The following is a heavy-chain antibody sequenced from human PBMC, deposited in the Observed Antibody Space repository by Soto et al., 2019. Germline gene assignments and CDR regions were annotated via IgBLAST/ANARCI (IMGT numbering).Heavy chain of an antibody. V-gene: IGHV3-11*01. CDR3: ARDLGGKYQLLVYFDY. CDR1: GFTFSDYY. J-gene: IGHJ4*02. CDR2: ISSSGSTI. D-gene: IGHD2-2*01. Sequence: ESGGGLVQPGGSLRLSCAASGFTFSDYYMRWIRQAPGKGLEWVSYISSSGSTIYYADSVKGRFTISRDNAKNSLYLQMNSLRAEDTAVYYCARDLGGKYQLLVYFDYWGQGTLVTVSS.